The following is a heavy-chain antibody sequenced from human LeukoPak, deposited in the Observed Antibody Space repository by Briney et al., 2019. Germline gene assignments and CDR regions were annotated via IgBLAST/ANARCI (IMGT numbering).Heavy chain of an antibody. V-gene: IGHV3-23*01. J-gene: IGHJ4*02. CDR3: AKDPLSSGWYGRTYYFDY. Sequence: PGGSLRLSCAASGFTFSSYAMSWVRQAPGKGLEWVSAISGSGGSTYYADSVKGRFTISRDNSKNTLYLQMNSLRAEHTAVYYCAKDPLSSGWYGRTYYFDYWGQGTLVTVSS. CDR2: ISGSGGST. CDR1: GFTFSSYA. D-gene: IGHD6-19*01.